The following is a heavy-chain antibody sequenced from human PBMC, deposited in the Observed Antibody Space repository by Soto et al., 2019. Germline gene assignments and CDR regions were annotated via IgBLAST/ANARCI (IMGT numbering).Heavy chain of an antibody. D-gene: IGHD2-15*01. CDR3: ARGGAVVVVVAGNWFDP. CDR1: GGSVSSGSYY. J-gene: IGHJ5*02. CDR2: IYYSGST. Sequence: PSETLSLTCTVSGGSVSSGSYYWSWIRQPPGKGLEWIGYIYYSGSTNYNPSLKSRVTISVDTSKNQFSLKLSSVTAADTAVYYCARGGAVVVVVAGNWFDPWGQGTLVTVSS. V-gene: IGHV4-61*01.